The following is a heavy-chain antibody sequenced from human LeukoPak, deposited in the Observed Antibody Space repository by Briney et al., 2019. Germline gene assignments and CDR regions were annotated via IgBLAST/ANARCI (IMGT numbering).Heavy chain of an antibody. D-gene: IGHD3-22*01. CDR3: AREEDDSSGYYFDY. CDR1: GGSISSYY. Sequence: SETLSLTCTVSGGSISSYYWSWIRQPPGKGLEWIGYIYYSGSTNYNPSLKSRVTISVDTSKNQFSLKLSSVTAADTAVYYCAREEDDSSGYYFDYWGQGTLVAVSS. CDR2: IYYSGST. J-gene: IGHJ4*02. V-gene: IGHV4-59*01.